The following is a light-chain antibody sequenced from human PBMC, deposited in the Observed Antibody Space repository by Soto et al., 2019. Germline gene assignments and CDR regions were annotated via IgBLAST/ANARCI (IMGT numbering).Light chain of an antibody. CDR2: EVS. CDR1: TSDVGTYDY. CDR3: SSYTTSSTRV. Sequence: QSVLTQPASVSGSPGQSITISCTGTTSDVGTYDYVSWYQHQPGKAPKVMIYEVSNRPSGVSDRFSGSKSGNTASLTISGLQAEDEADYYCSSYTTSSTRVFGPGTKVTVL. J-gene: IGLJ1*01. V-gene: IGLV2-14*01.